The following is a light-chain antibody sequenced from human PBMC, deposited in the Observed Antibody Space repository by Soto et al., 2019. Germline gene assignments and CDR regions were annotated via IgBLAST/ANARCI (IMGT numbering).Light chain of an antibody. CDR1: QSVSGN. J-gene: IGKJ5*01. CDR2: GAS. CDR3: QQYNNWPPIT. Sequence: EIVMTQSPATLSVSPEERATLSCRASQSVSGNLAWYQHKPGQAPRLLIYGASTRATGIPSRFSGSGSGTEFTLTLSSRQSEDFAVYYWQQYNNWPPITFGQGTRLDIK. V-gene: IGKV3-15*01.